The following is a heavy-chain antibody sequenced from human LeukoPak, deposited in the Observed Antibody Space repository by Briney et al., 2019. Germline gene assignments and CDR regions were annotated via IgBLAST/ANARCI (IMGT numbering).Heavy chain of an antibody. CDR2: VSPSHTTR. CDR1: GYTFRQHS. Sequence: GASVKLSCKASGYTFRQHSISWVRQAPGKGFEWMGWVSPSHTTRVYAQEFQGRVTMTADTNTNTVSMELRSLRFDDTAVYFCARDYILPLETDNGDGFAIWGQGTVVTVSS. CDR3: ARDYILPLETDNGDGFAI. V-gene: IGHV1-18*01. D-gene: IGHD3-3*02. J-gene: IGHJ3*02.